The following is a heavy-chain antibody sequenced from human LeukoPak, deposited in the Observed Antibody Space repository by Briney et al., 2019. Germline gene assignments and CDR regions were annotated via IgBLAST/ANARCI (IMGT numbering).Heavy chain of an antibody. D-gene: IGHD5-18*01. Sequence: SGGSLRLSCAAYGFTFSSYAMSWVRQAPGKGLEWVSGISGSGGSTYYADSVKGRFTISRDNSKNTLCLQMNSLRAEDTAVYYCAKNREWIQLWFDYWGQGTLVTVSS. CDR3: AKNREWIQLWFDY. CDR2: ISGSGGST. J-gene: IGHJ4*02. CDR1: GFTFSSYA. V-gene: IGHV3-23*01.